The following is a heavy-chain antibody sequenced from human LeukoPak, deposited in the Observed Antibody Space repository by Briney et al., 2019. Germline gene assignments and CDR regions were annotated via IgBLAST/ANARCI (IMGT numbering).Heavy chain of an antibody. D-gene: IGHD6-13*01. CDR1: GFTFSRYG. CDR3: ARSDGSNWYGGDDY. CDR2: ISYDGSNK. V-gene: IGHV3-30*03. Sequence: PGGSLRLSCAASGFTFSRYGMHWVRQAPGKGLEWVAVISYDGSNKNHADSVKGRFTISRDNSKNTLYLQMNSLRAEDTAVYYCARSDGSNWYGGDDYWGQGTLVTVPS. J-gene: IGHJ4*02.